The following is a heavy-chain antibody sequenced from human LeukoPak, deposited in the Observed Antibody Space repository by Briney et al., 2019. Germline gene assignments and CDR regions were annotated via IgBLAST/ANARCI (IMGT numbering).Heavy chain of an antibody. J-gene: IGHJ5*02. Sequence: PSETLSLTCTVSGGSISSSSYYWGWIRQPPGKGLEWIGSIYYSGSTYYNPSLKSRVTISVDTSKNQFSLKLSSVTAADTAVYYCARAPPLRPYNWFDPWGQGTLVTVSS. CDR1: GGSISSSSYY. V-gene: IGHV4-39*01. CDR2: IYYSGST. CDR3: ARAPPLRPYNWFDP.